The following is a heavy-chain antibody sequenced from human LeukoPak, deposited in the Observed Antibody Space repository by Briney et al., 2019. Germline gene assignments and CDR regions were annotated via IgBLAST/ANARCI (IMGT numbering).Heavy chain of an antibody. J-gene: IGHJ4*02. D-gene: IGHD5-12*01. CDR1: GYTFTTYG. Sequence: ASVKVSCKASGYTFTTYGISWVRQAPGQGLEWMGWINAYNGNTNYAQKLQGRVTMTTDTSTSTTYIKLSSLTSDDTAVYYCARRVDIVAIFQEDANYFDYWGQGTLVTVSS. CDR2: INAYNGNT. CDR3: ARRVDIVAIFQEDANYFDY. V-gene: IGHV1-18*01.